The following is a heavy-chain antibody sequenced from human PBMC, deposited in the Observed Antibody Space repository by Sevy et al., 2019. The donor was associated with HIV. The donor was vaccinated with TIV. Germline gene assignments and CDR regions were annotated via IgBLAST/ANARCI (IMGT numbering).Heavy chain of an antibody. J-gene: IGHJ4*02. D-gene: IGHD2-2*01. V-gene: IGHV1-2*02. CDR2: INPNSGGT. CDR1: AYTFTGHY. Sequence: ASVKVSCKASAYTFTGHYIHWVRQAPGQGLECMGWINPNSGGTIYAQKFQGRVTMTRDTSISTAYMELSRLRSDDTAVYYCARGEVVVEPAARGYFDYWGQGTLVTVSS. CDR3: ARGEVVVEPAARGYFDY.